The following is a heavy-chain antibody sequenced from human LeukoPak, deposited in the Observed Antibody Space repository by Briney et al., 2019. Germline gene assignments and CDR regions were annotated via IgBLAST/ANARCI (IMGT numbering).Heavy chain of an antibody. CDR1: GFTLRRYA. V-gene: IGHV3-23*01. CDR2: SSGSVDRT. Sequence: GALRLSCAASGFTLRRYAMSWVRQAPGTGLEWVSTSSGSVDRTYYADSVKGRFTISSDNSENTFHLQMNGLRAEDTAVYSCAKGRSGVASAAINYWGQGTLVTVSS. CDR3: AKGRSGVASAAINY. J-gene: IGHJ4*02. D-gene: IGHD2-2*01.